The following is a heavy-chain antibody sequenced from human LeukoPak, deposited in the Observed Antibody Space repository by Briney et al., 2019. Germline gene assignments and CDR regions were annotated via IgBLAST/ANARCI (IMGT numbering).Heavy chain of an antibody. V-gene: IGHV2-5*01. J-gene: IGHJ4*02. D-gene: IGHD3-10*01. Sequence: SGPTLVKPTQTLRLTCTFSGFSFSTSGVGVGWIRQPPGKALEWLALIYWNDDKRYSPSLKSRLTITKDTSKNQVVLTMTNMDPVDTATYYCAHNVKVRGVIGYWGQGTLVTVSS. CDR2: IYWNDDK. CDR3: AHNVKVRGVIGY. CDR1: GFSFSTSGVG.